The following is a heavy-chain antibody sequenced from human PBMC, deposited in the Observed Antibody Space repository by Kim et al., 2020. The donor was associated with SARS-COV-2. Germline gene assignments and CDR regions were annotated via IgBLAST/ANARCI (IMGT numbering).Heavy chain of an antibody. D-gene: IGHD1-26*01. CDR2: ISWNSGHI. CDR3: AKRDVGHTRAFDI. V-gene: IGHV3-9*01. Sequence: GGSLRLSCAASGFAFGDYAMHWLRQTPGKGLEWVSGISWNSGHIVYADSVKGRFTISRDNAKNSLYCQMNSLRTEDTALYYCAKRDVGHTRAFDIWGQGTMVTVSS. J-gene: IGHJ3*02. CDR1: GFAFGDYA.